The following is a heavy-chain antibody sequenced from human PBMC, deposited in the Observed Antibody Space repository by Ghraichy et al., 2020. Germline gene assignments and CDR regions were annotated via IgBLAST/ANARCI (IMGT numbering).Heavy chain of an antibody. V-gene: IGHV4-59*08. Sequence: SETLSLTCTVSGGSISSYYWSWIRQPPGKGLEWIGYIYYSGSTNYNPSLKSRVTISVDTSKNQFSLKLSSVTAADTAVYYCARHPDYGDNGGDYWGQGTLVTVSS. CDR2: IYYSGST. CDR1: GGSISSYY. CDR3: ARHPDYGDNGGDY. J-gene: IGHJ4*02. D-gene: IGHD4-17*01.